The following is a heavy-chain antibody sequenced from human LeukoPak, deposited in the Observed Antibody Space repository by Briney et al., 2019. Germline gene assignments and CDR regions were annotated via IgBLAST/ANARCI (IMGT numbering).Heavy chain of an antibody. CDR1: GGSISSYY. Sequence: SETLSLTCTVSGGSISSYYWSWIRQPPGKGLEWIGYIYYSGSTNYNPSLKSRVTISVDTSKNQFSLKLSSVTAADTAVYYCARDGPYGSGSFYMDVWGKGTAVTVSS. CDR3: ARDGPYGSGSFYMDV. CDR2: IYYSGST. D-gene: IGHD3-10*01. V-gene: IGHV4-59*01. J-gene: IGHJ6*03.